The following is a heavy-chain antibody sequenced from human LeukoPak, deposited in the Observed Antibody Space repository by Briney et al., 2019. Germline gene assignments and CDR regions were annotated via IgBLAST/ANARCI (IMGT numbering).Heavy chain of an antibody. CDR1: GDSFTSYW. D-gene: IGHD3-10*01. J-gene: IGHJ5*02. V-gene: IGHV5-51*01. CDR2: IYPGDSDT. Sequence: GESLKISCKGSGDSFTSYWIGWVRQMPGKGLEWMGIIYPGDSDTRYSPSLQGQVTISADKSISTAYLQWSSLKASDTAMYYCARQGGSARNWFDPWGQGTLVTVSS. CDR3: ARQGGSARNWFDP.